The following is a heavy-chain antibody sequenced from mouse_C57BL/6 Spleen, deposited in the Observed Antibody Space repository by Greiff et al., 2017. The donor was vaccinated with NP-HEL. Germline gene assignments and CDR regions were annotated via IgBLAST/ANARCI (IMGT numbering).Heavy chain of an antibody. J-gene: IGHJ4*01. V-gene: IGHV1-22*01. CDR2: INPNNGGT. CDR3: ARSPWGGSSPDYYAMDY. CDR1: GYTFTDYN. D-gene: IGHD1-1*01. Sequence: EVQLQQSGPELVKPGASVKMSCKASGYTFTDYNMHWVKQSHGKSLEWIGYINPNNGGTSYNQKFKGKATLTVNKSSSTAYMELRSLTSEESAVYYWARSPWGGSSPDYYAMDYWGQGTSVTVAS.